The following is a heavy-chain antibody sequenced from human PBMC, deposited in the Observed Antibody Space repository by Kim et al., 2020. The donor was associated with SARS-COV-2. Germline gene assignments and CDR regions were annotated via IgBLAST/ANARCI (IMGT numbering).Heavy chain of an antibody. D-gene: IGHD6-19*01. J-gene: IGHJ2*01. V-gene: IGHV4-39*01. Sequence: SETLSLTCTVSGGSLSSSTYYWGWIRQAPGQGLEWIGTAYYIGNTYSNPSLKRRVTISVDTSKNQFSLKLGSVTAADTAVYYCARHQRYSSGWY. CDR1: GGSLSSSTYY. CDR2: AYYIGNT. CDR3: ARHQRYSSGWY.